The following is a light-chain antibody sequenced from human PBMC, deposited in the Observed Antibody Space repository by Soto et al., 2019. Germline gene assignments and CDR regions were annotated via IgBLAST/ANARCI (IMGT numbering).Light chain of an antibody. CDR1: QRLTSNS. Sequence: DIVLTQSPGTLSVSPGERATLSCGASQRLTSNSLAWYQQKPGQAPRLLVYGASIRATGIPDRFSGSGSGTDFTLTISRLEPKDFAVYYCQKYGTSPYTCGQGTKVDIK. V-gene: IGKV3-20*01. CDR3: QKYGTSPYT. CDR2: GAS. J-gene: IGKJ2*01.